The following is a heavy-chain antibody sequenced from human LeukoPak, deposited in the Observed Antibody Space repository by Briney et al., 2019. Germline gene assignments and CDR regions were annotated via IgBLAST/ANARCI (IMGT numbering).Heavy chain of an antibody. CDR1: GFTFRSHW. V-gene: IGHV3-7*01. J-gene: IGHJ4*02. CDR2: INADGSKK. Sequence: GGSLRLSCAASGFTFRSHWMSWVRQAPGKGLEWVANINADGSKKFYLDSMKRRFSIFRENTENSVSLQMSSLRGEDTAVYYCASFLAYYGSGADFDYWGQGTLVTVSS. CDR3: ASFLAYYGSGADFDY. D-gene: IGHD3-10*01.